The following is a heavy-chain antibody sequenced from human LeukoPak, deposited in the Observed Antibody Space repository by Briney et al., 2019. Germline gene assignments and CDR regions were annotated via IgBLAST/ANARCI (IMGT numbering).Heavy chain of an antibody. CDR3: ARMGSTVTTYYYYMDV. D-gene: IGHD4-17*01. J-gene: IGHJ6*03. Sequence: ASVKVSCKASGYTFTSYGISWVRQAPGQGLEWMGLISAYNGNTNYAQKLQGRVTMTTDTSTSTAYMELRSLRSDDTAVYYCARMGSTVTTYYYYMDVWGKGTTVTVSS. CDR2: ISAYNGNT. CDR1: GYTFTSYG. V-gene: IGHV1-18*01.